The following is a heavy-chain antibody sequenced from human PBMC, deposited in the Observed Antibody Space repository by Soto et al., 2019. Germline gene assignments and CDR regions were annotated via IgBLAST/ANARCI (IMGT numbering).Heavy chain of an antibody. D-gene: IGHD5-18*01. CDR3: ARGGNPTWIQLWKRAFQYFDY. CDR1: GGSVSGYY. Sequence: PSETLSLTCAAYGGSVSGYYWSRMRQPPGKGLEGLGEINHSGSTNYHPPLKSRVTISVDTSKNQFSLKLSSVTAADTAVYYCARGGNPTWIQLWKRAFQYFDYWGQGTLVTVSS. V-gene: IGHV4-34*01. J-gene: IGHJ4*02. CDR2: INHSGST.